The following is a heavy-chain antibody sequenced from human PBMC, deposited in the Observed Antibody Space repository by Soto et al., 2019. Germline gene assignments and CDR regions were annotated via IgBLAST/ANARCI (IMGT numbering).Heavy chain of an antibody. Sequence: QMQLVQSGPEVKKPGTSVKVSCKASGFTFTSSAVQWVRQARGQRLEWIGWIVVGSGNTNYAQKFQERVTITRDMSTSTAYMELSSLRSEDTAVYYCAAPSFNYYYGMDVWGQGTTVTVSS. CDR2: IVVGSGNT. CDR3: AAPSFNYYYGMDV. CDR1: GFTFTSSA. V-gene: IGHV1-58*01. D-gene: IGHD2-15*01. J-gene: IGHJ6*02.